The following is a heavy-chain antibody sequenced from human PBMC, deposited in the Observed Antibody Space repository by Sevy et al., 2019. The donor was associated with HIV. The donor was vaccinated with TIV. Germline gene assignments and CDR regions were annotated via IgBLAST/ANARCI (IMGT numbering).Heavy chain of an antibody. J-gene: IGHJ4*02. V-gene: IGHV4-30-4*01. CDR3: GRSTVWFGEVT. CDR2: VYYSGIT. CDR1: RGSIRHADSY. D-gene: IGHD3-10*01. Sequence: SETLSLTCTVSRGSIRHADSYWNWIRQPPGKGLEWIGYVYYSGITYYNPSLRSRFSISVDTSQNQFSLQVTSATAADSAMYYCGRSTVWFGEVTWGQGTPVTVSS.